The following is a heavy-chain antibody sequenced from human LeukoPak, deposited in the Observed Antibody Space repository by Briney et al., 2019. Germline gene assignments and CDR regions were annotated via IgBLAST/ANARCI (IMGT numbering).Heavy chain of an antibody. CDR1: GGSFGGYY. CDR3: ARHSAAAGPDY. V-gene: IGHV4-34*01. J-gene: IGHJ4*02. CDR2: INHSGST. D-gene: IGHD6-13*01. Sequence: SETLSLTCAVYGGSFGGYYWSWIRQPPGKGLEWIGEINHSGSTNYNPSLKSRVTISVDTSKNQFSLKLSSVTAADTAVYYCARHSAAAGPDYWGQGTLVTVSS.